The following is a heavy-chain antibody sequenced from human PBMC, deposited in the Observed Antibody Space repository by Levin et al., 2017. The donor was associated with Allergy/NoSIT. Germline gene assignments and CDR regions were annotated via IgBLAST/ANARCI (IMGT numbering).Heavy chain of an antibody. V-gene: IGHV4-31*03. J-gene: IGHJ3*02. D-gene: IGHD3-22*01. CDR3: ARVAYYYDSSGYYSIIAFDI. Sequence: SSETLSLTCTVSGGSISSGGYYWSWIRQHPGKGLEWIGYIYYSGSTYYNPSLKSRVTISVDTSKNQFSLKLSSVTAADTAVYYCARVAYYYDSSGYYSIIAFDIWGQGTMVTVSS. CDR2: IYYSGST. CDR1: GGSISSGGYY.